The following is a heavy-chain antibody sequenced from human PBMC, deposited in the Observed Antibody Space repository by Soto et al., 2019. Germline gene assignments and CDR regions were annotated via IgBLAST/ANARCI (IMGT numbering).Heavy chain of an antibody. CDR3: YPLPRRKSCSRVRLFGEGAE. J-gene: IGHJ4*01. D-gene: IGHD3-16*01. CDR1: GFTFNSAW. Sequence: EVPLVESGGALVKPGESLTLSCAASGFTFNSAWMTWVRQAPGKGLEWVGRIKSWTDGGRVDTAAPVKGRFTISRDDSKNTFLLPMDRLEKRDPTVYFWYPLPRRKSCSRVRLFGEGAERGQGTLVTVSS. V-gene: IGHV3-15*02. CDR2: IKSWTDGGRV.